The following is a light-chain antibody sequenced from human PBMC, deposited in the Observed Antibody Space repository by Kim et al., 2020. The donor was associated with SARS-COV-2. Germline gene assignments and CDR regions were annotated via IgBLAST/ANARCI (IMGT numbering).Light chain of an antibody. J-gene: IGKJ2*01. Sequence: LSPGERAPPSCTASQNIGTFLAWYQQKPGQAPRLLIYDASKRAAVIPARISGSWSGTDFTLTISSLEPEDFAVYYCQQRTNWSPYTFGQGTKLEI. CDR1: QNIGTF. CDR2: DAS. CDR3: QQRTNWSPYT. V-gene: IGKV3-11*01.